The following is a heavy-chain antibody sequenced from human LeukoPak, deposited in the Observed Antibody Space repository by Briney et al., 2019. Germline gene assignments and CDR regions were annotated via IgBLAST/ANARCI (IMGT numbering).Heavy chain of an antibody. CDR3: ARHVFGYDYVWGHRNPGGFDY. CDR1: GGSISSYY. Sequence: PSETLSLTCTVSGGSISSYYWSWIRQPPGKGLEWIGYIYYSGSTNYNPSLKSRVTISVDTSKNQFSLKLSSVTAADTAVYYCARHVFGYDYVWGHRNPGGFDYWGQGTLVTVSS. D-gene: IGHD3-16*01. J-gene: IGHJ4*02. V-gene: IGHV4-59*08. CDR2: IYYSGST.